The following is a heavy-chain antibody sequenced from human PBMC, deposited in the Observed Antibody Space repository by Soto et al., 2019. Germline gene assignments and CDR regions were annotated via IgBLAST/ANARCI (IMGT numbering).Heavy chain of an antibody. Sequence: QVQLVQSGGGVVQPGRSLRLSCETSGFRFRDYGMHWVRQAPGKGLEWVGVIWHDGSNKHYADSVKGRFTVSRDNSKSTLFLQMDTLRAEDTAVYYCARAPSAAGTVGFDFWGQGTPVTVSS. V-gene: IGHV3-33*01. CDR3: ARAPSAAGTVGFDF. CDR1: GFRFRDYG. J-gene: IGHJ4*02. CDR2: IWHDGSNK. D-gene: IGHD1-1*01.